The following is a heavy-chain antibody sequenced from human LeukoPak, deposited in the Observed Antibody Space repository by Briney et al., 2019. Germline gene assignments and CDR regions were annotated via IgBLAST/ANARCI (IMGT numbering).Heavy chain of an antibody. D-gene: IGHD3-22*01. V-gene: IGHV3-48*01. J-gene: IGHJ6*02. CDR2: ISSSSSTI. CDR3: ARESHYDSIYYGMDV. CDR1: GFTFSSYS. Sequence: GGSLRLSCAASGFTFSSYSMNWVRQAPGKGLEWVSYISSSSSTIYYADSVKGRFTISRDNAKNSLYLQMNSLRAEDTAVYYCARESHYDSIYYGMDVWGQGTTVTVSS.